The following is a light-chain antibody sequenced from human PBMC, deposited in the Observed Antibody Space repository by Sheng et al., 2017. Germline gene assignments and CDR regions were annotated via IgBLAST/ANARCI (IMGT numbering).Light chain of an antibody. V-gene: IGKV3-15*01. CDR3: QQYNNWPPT. CDR2: GAS. CDR1: QSVSSN. J-gene: IGKJ1*01. Sequence: ETVMTQSPATLSVSPGERATLSCRASQSVSSNLAWYQQKPGQAPXLLIYGASTRATGIPARFXGSGSGTEFTLTISSLQSEDFAVYYCQQYNNWPPTFGQGTKVEIK.